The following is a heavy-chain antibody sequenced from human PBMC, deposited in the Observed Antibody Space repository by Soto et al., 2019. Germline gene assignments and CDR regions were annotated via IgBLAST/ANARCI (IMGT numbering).Heavy chain of an antibody. Sequence: GGSLRLSCAASGFTFSDYYMSWIRQAPGKGLEWVSYISSSSSYTNYADSVKGRFTISRDNAKNSLYLQMNSLRAEDTAVYYCARDRMRYSYGFGPVGYWGQGTLVTVS. CDR1: GFTFSDYY. D-gene: IGHD5-18*01. J-gene: IGHJ4*02. CDR3: ARDRMRYSYGFGPVGY. CDR2: ISSSSSYT. V-gene: IGHV3-11*06.